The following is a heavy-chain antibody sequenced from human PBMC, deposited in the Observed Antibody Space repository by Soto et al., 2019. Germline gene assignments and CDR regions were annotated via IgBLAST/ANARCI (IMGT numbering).Heavy chain of an antibody. CDR3: ASGITYYYDSSGRGSAFDI. J-gene: IGHJ3*02. D-gene: IGHD3-22*01. CDR1: GYTFTSYG. Sequence: ASVKVSCKASGYTFTSYGISWVRQAPGQGLEWMGWISAYNGNTNYAQKLQGRVTMTTDTSTSTAYMELRSLRSDDTAVYYCASGITYYYDSSGRGSAFDIWGQGTMVT. V-gene: IGHV1-18*01. CDR2: ISAYNGNT.